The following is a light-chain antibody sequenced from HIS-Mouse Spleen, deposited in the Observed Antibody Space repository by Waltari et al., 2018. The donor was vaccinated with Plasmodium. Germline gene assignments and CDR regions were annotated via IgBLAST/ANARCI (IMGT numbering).Light chain of an antibody. CDR3: YSTDSSGNHRV. CDR1: ALPNKY. CDR2: EDS. Sequence: SYELTQPPSVSVSPGQTARINCSGVALPNKYAHWYQQKSGQAPVLVIYEDSKRPSGIPERFSGSSSGTMATLTISGAQVEDEADYYCYSTDSSGNHRVFGGGTKLTVL. V-gene: IGLV3-10*01. J-gene: IGLJ3*02.